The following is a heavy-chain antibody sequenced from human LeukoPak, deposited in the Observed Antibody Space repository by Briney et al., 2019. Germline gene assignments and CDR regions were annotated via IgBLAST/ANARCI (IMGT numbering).Heavy chain of an antibody. D-gene: IGHD4-11*01. CDR3: ARVDYNRAFDI. CDR1: GGSISSGGYY. Sequence: SETLSLTCTVSGGSISSGGYYWSWIRQPPGQGLEWIGSIYYSGTTNYNPSFKSRITISMDTSRNQFSLRLSSVTAADTAVYYCARVDYNRAFDIWGQGTMVTVSS. J-gene: IGHJ3*02. CDR2: IYYSGTT. V-gene: IGHV4-39*07.